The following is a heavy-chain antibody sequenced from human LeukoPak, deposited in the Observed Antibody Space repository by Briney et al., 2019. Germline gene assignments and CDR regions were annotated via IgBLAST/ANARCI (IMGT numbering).Heavy chain of an antibody. V-gene: IGHV3-30-3*01. CDR3: ARGKSSGAPGGY. D-gene: IGHD6-19*01. CDR1: GFTFSSYA. Sequence: GRSLRLSCAASGFTFSSYAMHWVRQAPGKGLEWVAVISYDGSNKYYADSVKGRFTISRDNAKNSLYLQMNSLRVEDTAVYYCARGKSSGAPGGYWGQGTLITVSS. CDR2: ISYDGSNK. J-gene: IGHJ4*02.